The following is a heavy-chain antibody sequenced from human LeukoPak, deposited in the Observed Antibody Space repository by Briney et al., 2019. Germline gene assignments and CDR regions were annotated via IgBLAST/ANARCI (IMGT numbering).Heavy chain of an antibody. CDR2: IYHSGST. V-gene: IGHV4-38-2*01. Sequence: SETLSLTCGVSGYAIRSSFYWGWIRQPPGKGLEWIGSIYHSGSTYYNPSLKSRVTISVDTSENQFSLKVTSVTAADTAVYYCARAVGTTTTLFDYWGQGTLVTVSS. J-gene: IGHJ4*02. CDR3: ARAVGTTTTLFDY. D-gene: IGHD1-26*01. CDR1: GYAIRSSFY.